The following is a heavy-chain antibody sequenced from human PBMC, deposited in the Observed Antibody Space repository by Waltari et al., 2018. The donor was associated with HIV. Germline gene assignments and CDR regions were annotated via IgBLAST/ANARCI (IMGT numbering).Heavy chain of an antibody. CDR1: GFTFNNYG. Sequence: QVQLVQWGGGVVQPGRSLRLSCAASGFTFNNYGMSWVRQTPGKGRVWWAVICDDGGKKDDADSGKGRFTISRDNSNNRLYLQMNSLRVDDTAVYLCARGAPWDGYNSDWYFDLWGRGTLVTVSS. CDR3: ARGAPWDGYNSDWYFDL. J-gene: IGHJ2*01. D-gene: IGHD5-12*01. V-gene: IGHV3-30*03. CDR2: ICDDGGKK.